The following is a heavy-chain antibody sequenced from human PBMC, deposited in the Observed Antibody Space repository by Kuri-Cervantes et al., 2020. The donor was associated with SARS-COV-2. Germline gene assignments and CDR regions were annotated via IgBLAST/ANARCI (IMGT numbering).Heavy chain of an antibody. V-gene: IGHV3-13*01. CDR3: ARDLGKLGYCSSTSCHT. D-gene: IGHD2-2*02. CDR1: GFTFSSYD. J-gene: IGHJ5*02. CDR2: IGTAGDT. Sequence: GESLKISCAASGFTFSSYDMHWVRQATGKGLEWVSAIGTAGDTYYPGSVKGRFTISRENAKNSLYLQMNSLRAEDTAVYYCARDLGKLGYCSSTSCHTWGQGTLVTVSS.